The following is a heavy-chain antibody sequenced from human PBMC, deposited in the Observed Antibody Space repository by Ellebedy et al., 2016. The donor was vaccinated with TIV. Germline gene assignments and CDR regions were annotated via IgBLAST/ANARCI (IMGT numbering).Heavy chain of an antibody. Sequence: GESLKISCAAPGFTFSSYSMNWVRQAPGKGLEWVSSISSSSSYIYYADSVKGRFTISGDNAKNSLYLQMNSLRAEDTAVYYCARDRGSGSTFNYWGQGTLVTVSS. CDR2: ISSSSSYI. CDR3: ARDRGSGSTFNY. J-gene: IGHJ4*02. V-gene: IGHV3-21*01. CDR1: GFTFSSYS. D-gene: IGHD3-10*01.